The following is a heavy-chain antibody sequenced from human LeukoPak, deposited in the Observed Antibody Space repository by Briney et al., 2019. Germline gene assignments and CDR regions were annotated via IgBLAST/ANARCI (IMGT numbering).Heavy chain of an antibody. J-gene: IGHJ4*02. CDR2: IYYSGST. CDR1: GGSISSGDYY. Sequence: PSQTLSLTCTVAGGSISSGDYYWSWIRQPPGKGLEWIGYIYYSGSTNYNPSLKSRVTISVDTSKNQFSLKVSSVTAADTAVYYCASNYYGSGSLDYWGQGNLVTVSS. D-gene: IGHD3-10*01. V-gene: IGHV4-30-4*01. CDR3: ASNYYGSGSLDY.